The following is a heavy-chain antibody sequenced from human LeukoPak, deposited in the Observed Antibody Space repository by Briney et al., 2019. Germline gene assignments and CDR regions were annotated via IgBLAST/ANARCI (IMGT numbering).Heavy chain of an antibody. V-gene: IGHV3-21*01. Sequence: GGSLRLSCAASGFTFSSYSMNWVRQAPGKGLEWVSSISSSSSYIYYADSVKGRFTISRDNAKNSLYLQMNSLRAEDTAVYYCARVPYSGQFFDYWGQGTLVTVSS. CDR1: GFTFSSYS. J-gene: IGHJ4*02. CDR2: ISSSSSYI. CDR3: ARVPYSGQFFDY. D-gene: IGHD6-13*01.